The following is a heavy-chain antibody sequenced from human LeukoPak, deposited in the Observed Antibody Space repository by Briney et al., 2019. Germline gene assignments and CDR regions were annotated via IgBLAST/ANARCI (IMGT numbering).Heavy chain of an antibody. CDR2: INHSGST. V-gene: IGHV4-34*01. CDR3: ARGVGSGYDPFDY. J-gene: IGHJ4*02. D-gene: IGHD5-12*01. CDR1: GGSFSGYY. Sequence: SSETLSLTCAVYGGSFSGYYWSWIRQPPGKGLEWIGEINHSGSTNYNPSLKSRVTISVDTSKNQFSLKLSSVTAADTAVYYCARGVGSGYDPFDYWGQGTLVTVSS.